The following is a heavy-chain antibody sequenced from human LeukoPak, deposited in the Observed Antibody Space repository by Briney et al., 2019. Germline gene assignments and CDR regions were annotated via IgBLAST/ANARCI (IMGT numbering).Heavy chain of an antibody. CDR1: GGSISSSSYY. Sequence: SETLSLTCTVSGGSISSSSYYWGWIRQPPGKGLEWIGSIYYSGSTYYNPSLKSRVTISVDTSKNQFSLKLSSVTAADTAVYYCARDPSISSSWYDYWGQGTLVTVSS. CDR2: IYYSGST. CDR3: ARDPSISSSWYDY. J-gene: IGHJ4*02. V-gene: IGHV4-39*02. D-gene: IGHD6-13*01.